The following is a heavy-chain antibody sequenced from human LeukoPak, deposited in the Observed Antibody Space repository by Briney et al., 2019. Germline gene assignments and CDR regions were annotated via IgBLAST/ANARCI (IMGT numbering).Heavy chain of an antibody. CDR1: GFTFSSYW. J-gene: IGHJ6*03. D-gene: IGHD6-19*01. Sequence: GGSLRLSCAASGFTFSSYWMSWVRQAPGKGLEWVANIKQDGSEKYYVDSVKGRFTISRDNAKNSLYLQMNSLRAEDTAVYYCARDRGSGWYGEHYYYMDVWGKETTVTVSS. CDR3: ARDRGSGWYGEHYYYMDV. V-gene: IGHV3-7*01. CDR2: IKQDGSEK.